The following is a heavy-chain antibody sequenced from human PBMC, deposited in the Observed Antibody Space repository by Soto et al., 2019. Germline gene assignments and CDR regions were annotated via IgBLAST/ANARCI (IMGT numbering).Heavy chain of an antibody. D-gene: IGHD2-2*01. Sequence: GGSLRLSCAASGTTVSSKFMSWVRQAPGRGLEWVSILYSGGSTYYADSVKGRFTISTDDSKNTLYLQMNSLRAEDTGTYYCASRPGVVLPPAMYPLDYWGPGTLVTVSS. V-gene: IGHV3-66*01. CDR3: ASRPGVVLPPAMYPLDY. CDR2: LYSGGST. J-gene: IGHJ4*02. CDR1: GTTVSSKF.